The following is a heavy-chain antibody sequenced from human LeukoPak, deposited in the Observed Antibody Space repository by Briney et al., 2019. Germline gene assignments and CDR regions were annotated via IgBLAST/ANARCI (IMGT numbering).Heavy chain of an antibody. V-gene: IGHV3-30*02. CDR3: ARDGDYYDSSGYYYGYYFDY. Sequence: SGGSLRLSCAASGFTFSSYGMHWVRQAPGKGLEWVAFIRYDGSNKYYADSVKGRFTISRDNSKNTLYLQMNSLRAEDTALYYCARDGDYYDSSGYYYGYYFDYWGQGTLVTVSS. CDR1: GFTFSSYG. J-gene: IGHJ4*02. CDR2: IRYDGSNK. D-gene: IGHD3-22*01.